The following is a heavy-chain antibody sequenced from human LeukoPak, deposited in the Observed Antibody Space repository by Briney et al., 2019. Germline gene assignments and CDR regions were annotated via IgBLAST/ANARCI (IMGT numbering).Heavy chain of an antibody. CDR2: ISGSGGST. J-gene: IGHJ4*02. CDR3: ARDSTYDFWSGYLYPPDY. Sequence: PGGSLRLSCAASGFTFSNYAMSWVRQAPGKGLEWVSAISGSGGSTFYADSVKGRFTISRDNSKNTLYLQMNSLRAEDTAVYYCARDSTYDFWSGYLYPPDYWGQGTLVTVSS. CDR1: GFTFSNYA. D-gene: IGHD3-3*01. V-gene: IGHV3-23*01.